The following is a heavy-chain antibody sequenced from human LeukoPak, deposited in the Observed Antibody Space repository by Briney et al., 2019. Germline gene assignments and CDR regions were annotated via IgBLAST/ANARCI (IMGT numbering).Heavy chain of an antibody. V-gene: IGHV3-23*01. CDR1: GLGFSSA. J-gene: IGHJ4*02. CDR3: ATGTGGSYTWGTYYFDY. Sequence: GSLELSCAASGLGFSSAMNWVRQAPGKGVEWVSAISGRGDRTYYGDSVKGRFTISRDNSKNTLYLQMNSLRAEDTAVYYCATGTGGSYTWGTYYFDYWGQGALVTVSS. CDR2: ISGRGDRT. D-gene: IGHD1-26*01.